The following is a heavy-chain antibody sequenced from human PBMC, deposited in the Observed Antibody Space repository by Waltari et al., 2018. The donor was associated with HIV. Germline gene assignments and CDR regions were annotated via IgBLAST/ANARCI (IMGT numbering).Heavy chain of an antibody. D-gene: IGHD3-22*01. Sequence: QVQLQESGPGLVNRSGTLSLTRAVSGCPLRISNWWSWVRQPTGKGLEGIGEIYHSGRTNYNPSLKSRVTISVDKSKNQVSLKLSSVTAADTAVYYCARDPPSYYDSSGETWGQGTLVTVSS. CDR3: ARDPPSYYDSSGET. CDR1: GCPLRISNW. CDR2: IYHSGRT. V-gene: IGHV4-4*02. J-gene: IGHJ5*02.